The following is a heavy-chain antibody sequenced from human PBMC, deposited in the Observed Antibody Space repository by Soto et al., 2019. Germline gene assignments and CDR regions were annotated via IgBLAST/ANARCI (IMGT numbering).Heavy chain of an antibody. V-gene: IGHV4-4*07. D-gene: IGHD5-12*01. CDR2: IFSSGST. Sequence: SETLSLTCTVSGGSINTFYWSWVRQPAGKGLEWIGRIFSSGSTSFNPSLESRVAMSLDTSKNHFSLNLSSVTAADMAVYYCAREGSYSAYNFAHGIQLWSFDFWGQGALVTVSS. CDR3: AREGSYSAYNFAHGIQLWSFDF. J-gene: IGHJ4*02. CDR1: GGSINTFY.